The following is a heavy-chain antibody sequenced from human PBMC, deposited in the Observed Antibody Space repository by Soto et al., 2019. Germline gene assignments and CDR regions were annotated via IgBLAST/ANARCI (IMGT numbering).Heavy chain of an antibody. CDR1: GGYIISGGCY. Sequence: PSLTMCLTCTVAGGYIISGGCYWSWIRQHPGKGLEWIGYIYYSGSTYYNPSLKSRVTISVDTSKNQFSLKLSSVTAADTAVYYCARGSGYDFGYWGQGTLVTVSS. J-gene: IGHJ4*02. CDR2: IYYSGST. CDR3: ARGSGYDFGY. D-gene: IGHD5-12*01. V-gene: IGHV4-31*03.